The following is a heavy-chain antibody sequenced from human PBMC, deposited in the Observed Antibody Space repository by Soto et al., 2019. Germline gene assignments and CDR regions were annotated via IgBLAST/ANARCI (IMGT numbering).Heavy chain of an antibody. CDR2: ISSRSYTI. CDR3: ARGGSSSDNGMDV. V-gene: IGHV3-48*02. CDR1: GFTFSTYS. J-gene: IGHJ6*02. D-gene: IGHD6-6*01. Sequence: EVKLVESGGDLVQPGGSLRLSCAASGFTFSTYSMNWVRQAPGKGLEWVPYISSRSYTIYYVDSVKGRFTISRDNAKNSLYLQMNSLRDEDTAVYYCARGGSSSDNGMDVWGQGTTVTVSS.